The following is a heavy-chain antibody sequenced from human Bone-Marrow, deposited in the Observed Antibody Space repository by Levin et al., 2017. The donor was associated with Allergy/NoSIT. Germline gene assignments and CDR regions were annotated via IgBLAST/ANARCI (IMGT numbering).Heavy chain of an antibody. J-gene: IGHJ4*02. D-gene: IGHD1-1*01. CDR2: IYSDGTT. V-gene: IGHV3-66*01. CDR3: AREMATSDRDY. Sequence: GGSLRLSCAASGFTVNNNYMTWVRQTPGKGLEWVSTIYSDGTTHYADAVKGRVIISRDISKNTIYLQLHSLRVEDTAVYYCAREMATSDRDYWGRGTLVTVSS. CDR1: GFTVNNNY.